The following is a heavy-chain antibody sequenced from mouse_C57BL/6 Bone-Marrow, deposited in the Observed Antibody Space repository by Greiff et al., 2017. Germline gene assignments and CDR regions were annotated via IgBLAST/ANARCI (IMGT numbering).Heavy chain of an antibody. CDR3: TTLGAQTYYAMDY. Sequence: VQLQQPGAELVKPGASVKMPCKASGYTFTSYWITWVKQRPGQGLEWIGDIYPGSGSTNYNEKFTSKATMTVDTSSSTAYMQLSILTSEDSAVYYCTTLGAQTYYAMDYWGQGTSVTVSS. CDR2: IYPGSGST. D-gene: IGHD1-3*01. V-gene: IGHV1-55*01. CDR1: GYTFTSYW. J-gene: IGHJ4*01.